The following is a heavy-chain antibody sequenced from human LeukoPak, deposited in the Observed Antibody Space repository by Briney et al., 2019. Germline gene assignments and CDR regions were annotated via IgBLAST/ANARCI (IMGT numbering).Heavy chain of an antibody. CDR3: ARERGAGPILAPDAFDI. J-gene: IGHJ3*02. D-gene: IGHD3-16*01. CDR2: IYYSGST. CDR1: GGSISSGGHY. Sequence: PSETLSLTCTVSGGSISSGGHYWSWIRQHPGKGLEWIGYIYYSGSTYYNPSLKSRVTISVDTSKNQFSLKLSSVTAADTAVYYCARERGAGPILAPDAFDIWGQGTMVTVSS. V-gene: IGHV4-31*03.